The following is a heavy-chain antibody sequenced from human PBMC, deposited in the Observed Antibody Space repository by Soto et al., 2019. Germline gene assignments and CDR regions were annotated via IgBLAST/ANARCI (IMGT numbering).Heavy chain of an antibody. Sequence: PSETLSLTCTVSGGSISSSSYYWGWIRQPPGKGLEWIGSIYYSGSTYYNPSLKSRATISVDTSKNQYSLKLSSVTAADTAVYYCASYRGGIYCSGGSCYRPLDYWGQGTLVTVSS. CDR1: GGSISSSSYY. D-gene: IGHD2-15*01. J-gene: IGHJ4*02. V-gene: IGHV4-39*01. CDR3: ASYRGGIYCSGGSCYRPLDY. CDR2: IYYSGST.